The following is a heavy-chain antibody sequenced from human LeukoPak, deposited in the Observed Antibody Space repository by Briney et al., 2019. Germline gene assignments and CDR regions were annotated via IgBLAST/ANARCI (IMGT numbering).Heavy chain of an antibody. D-gene: IGHD5-24*01. CDR2: IYYSGST. CDR3: ARRSLRGYNQNHPFDY. V-gene: IGHV4-39*07. CDR1: GGSISSSSYY. J-gene: IGHJ4*02. Sequence: SETLSLTCTVSGGSISSSSYYWGWIRQPPGKGLEWIGSIYYSGSTYYTPSLKSRVTISVDTSKKQFSLKLTSVTAADTAVYYCARRSLRGYNQNHPFDYWGQGTLVTVSS.